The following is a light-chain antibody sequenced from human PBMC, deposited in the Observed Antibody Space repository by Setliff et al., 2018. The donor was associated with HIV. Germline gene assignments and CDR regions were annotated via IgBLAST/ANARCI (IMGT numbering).Light chain of an antibody. Sequence: QSVLTQPASVSGSPGQSITISCTGTSSDVGSYNLVSWYQQYPGKAPKLMIYEVDKRPSGVSYRFSGSKSGNTASLTISGLLADDEANYYCSSYARSSSLIFGGGTK. CDR1: SSDVGSYNL. V-gene: IGLV2-23*02. CDR2: EVD. J-gene: IGLJ2*01. CDR3: SSYARSSSLI.